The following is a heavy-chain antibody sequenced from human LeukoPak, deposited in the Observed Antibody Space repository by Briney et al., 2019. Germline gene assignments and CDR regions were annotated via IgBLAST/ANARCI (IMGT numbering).Heavy chain of an antibody. CDR1: GDSICSYY. CDR3: AREERYGSSYDY. J-gene: IGHJ4*02. Sequence: SETLSLTCTVSGDSICSYYGSWIRHPPGPGLGLIGYIYYSGSTNYNPSLKSRVSIPVDTSKNQFSLKLSSVSAADTAVYYCAREERYGSSYDYWGQGTLVAVSS. D-gene: IGHD3-10*01. CDR2: IYYSGST. V-gene: IGHV4-59*13.